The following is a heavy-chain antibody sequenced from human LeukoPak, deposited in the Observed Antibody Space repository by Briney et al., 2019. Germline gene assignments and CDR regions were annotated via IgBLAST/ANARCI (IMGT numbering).Heavy chain of an antibody. J-gene: IGHJ4*02. CDR3: AKGTRITMVREIDY. D-gene: IGHD3-10*01. CDR2: ISSSSSYI. CDR1: GFTFSSYS. V-gene: IGHV3-21*01. Sequence: PGGSLRLSCAASGFTFSSYSMNWVRQAPGKGLEWVSSISSSSSYIYYADSVKGRFTISRDNSKNTLYLQMNSLRAEDTAVYYCAKGTRITMVREIDYWGQGTLVTVSS.